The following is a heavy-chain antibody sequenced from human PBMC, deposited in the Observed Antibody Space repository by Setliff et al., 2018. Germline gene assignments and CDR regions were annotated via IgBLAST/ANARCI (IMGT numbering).Heavy chain of an antibody. CDR3: ARSAWGSSGYYPYYFDY. CDR1: GYSFTSYW. J-gene: IGHJ4*02. V-gene: IGHV5-51*01. D-gene: IGHD3-22*01. CDR2: IYPGDSDT. Sequence: PGESLKISCKASGYSFTSYWIGWVRQMPGKGLEWMGIIYPGDSDTKYSPSFEGQVTISGDKSTSTAYLQWSSLKASDTAMYYCARSAWGSSGYYPYYFDYWGQGTLVTVS.